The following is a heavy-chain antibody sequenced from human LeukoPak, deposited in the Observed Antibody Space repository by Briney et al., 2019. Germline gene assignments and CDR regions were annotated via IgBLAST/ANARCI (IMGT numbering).Heavy chain of an antibody. J-gene: IGHJ4*02. V-gene: IGHV4-59*08. Sequence: SETLSLTCTVSGGSISSYYWSWIRQPPGKGLEWIGYIYYSGSTNYNPSLKSRVTISVDTSKNQFSLKLSSVTAADTAVYYCARRGQIYCSGTYDYWGQGTLVTVSS. D-gene: IGHD3-10*01. CDR3: ARRGQIYCSGTYDY. CDR2: IYYSGST. CDR1: GGSISSYY.